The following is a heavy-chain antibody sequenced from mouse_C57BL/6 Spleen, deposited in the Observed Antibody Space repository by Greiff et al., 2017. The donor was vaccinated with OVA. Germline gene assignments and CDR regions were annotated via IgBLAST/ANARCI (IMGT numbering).Heavy chain of an antibody. CDR1: GYSFTDYN. J-gene: IGHJ3*01. V-gene: IGHV1-39*01. CDR2: INPNYGTT. CDR3: ARGDYYGSSSAWFAY. Sequence: EVQVVESGPELVKPGASVKISCKASGYSFTDYNMNWVKQSNGKSLEWIGVINPNYGTTSYNQKFKGKATLTVDQSSSTAYMQLNSLTSEDSAVYYCARGDYYGSSSAWFAYWGQGTLVTVSA. D-gene: IGHD1-1*01.